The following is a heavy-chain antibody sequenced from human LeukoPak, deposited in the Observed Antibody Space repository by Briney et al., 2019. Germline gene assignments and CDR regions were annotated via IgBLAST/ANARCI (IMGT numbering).Heavy chain of an antibody. Sequence: QPGGSLRLSCAASGFTFSSYDMSWVRQAPGKGLEWVSVISGSGGSTYYADSVKGRFTISRDNSKNTLYLQMNSLRAEDTAVYYCAKDEFSYSSSWSDPYDYWGQGTLVTVSS. D-gene: IGHD6-13*01. CDR1: GFTFSSYD. J-gene: IGHJ4*02. CDR3: AKDEFSYSSSWSDPYDY. CDR2: ISGSGGST. V-gene: IGHV3-23*01.